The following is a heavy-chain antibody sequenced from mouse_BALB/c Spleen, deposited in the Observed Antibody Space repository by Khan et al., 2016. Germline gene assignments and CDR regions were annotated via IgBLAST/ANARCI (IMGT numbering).Heavy chain of an antibody. Sequence: EVQLQESGPGLVKPSQSLSLTCTVTGYSITSDYAWNWIRQFPGNKLEWMGYISYSGSTSYNQSLKSRISITRDTSKNQFFLQLNSVTTEDTATYYCAINWDEEDYWGQGTLVTVSA. CDR1: GYSITSDYA. CDR2: ISYSGST. CDR3: AINWDEEDY. D-gene: IGHD4-1*01. V-gene: IGHV3-2*02. J-gene: IGHJ3*01.